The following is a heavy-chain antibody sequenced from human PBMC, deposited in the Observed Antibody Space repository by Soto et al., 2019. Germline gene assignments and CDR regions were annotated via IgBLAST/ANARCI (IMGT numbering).Heavy chain of an antibody. CDR3: AREVVVSRGASYFGY. V-gene: IGHV3-7*04. D-gene: IGHD2-2*01. CDR1: GFTFSSNW. J-gene: IGHJ4*02. Sequence: PGGSLRLSCVGSGFTFSSNWMTWVRQAPGKGLEGVANIRQDGSEINYVDSVKGRFTISRDNTKNSLYLQMNSLRAEGTAIYYCAREVVVSRGASYFGYWGPGTLVTVSS. CDR2: IRQDGSEI.